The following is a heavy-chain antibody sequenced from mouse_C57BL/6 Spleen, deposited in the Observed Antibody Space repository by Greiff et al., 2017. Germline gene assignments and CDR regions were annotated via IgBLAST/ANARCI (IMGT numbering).Heavy chain of an antibody. CDR1: GYAFTNYL. CDR3: ARSGIHYDYFVN. D-gene: IGHD1-1*01. V-gene: IGHV1-54*01. Sequence: QVQLQQSGAELVRPGTSVKVSCKASGYAFTNYLIEWVKQRPGQGLEWIGVINPGSGGTNYNEKFKGKATLTADKSSSTAYMQLSSLTSEDSAVYFCARSGIHYDYFVNWGQGTTLTVAS. CDR2: INPGSGGT. J-gene: IGHJ2*01.